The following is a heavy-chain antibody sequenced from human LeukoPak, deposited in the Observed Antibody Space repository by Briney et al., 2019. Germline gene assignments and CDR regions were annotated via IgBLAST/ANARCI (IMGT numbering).Heavy chain of an antibody. D-gene: IGHD2-2*01. CDR1: GFTFSSYA. J-gene: IGHJ3*02. CDR3: AKHQTYCSSTSCPLDAFDI. CDR2: ISDSGDST. V-gene: IGHV3-23*01. Sequence: GGSLRLSCAASGFTFSSYAMSWVRQAPGKGLEWVSAISDSGDSTYNADSVRGRFTISRDNSKNTLYLQMNSLRAEDTAVYYCAKHQTYCSSTSCPLDAFDIWGQGTMVTVSS.